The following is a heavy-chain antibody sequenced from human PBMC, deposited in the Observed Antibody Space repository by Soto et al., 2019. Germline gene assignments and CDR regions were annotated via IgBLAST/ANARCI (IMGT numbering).Heavy chain of an antibody. CDR2: IKQDGGAK. J-gene: IGHJ4*02. CDR1: GFTFSSYW. D-gene: IGHD4-17*01. V-gene: IGHV3-7*05. CDR3: AKAIYGGNSDFGY. Sequence: EVHLVESGGGLVQPGGSLRLSCAASGFTFSSYWMTWVRQAPGKGLEWVANIKQDGGAKYYVDSVKGRFTISRDNAKNSLYLQMNSLRAEDTAVHYCAKAIYGGNSDFGYWGQGTLVTVSS.